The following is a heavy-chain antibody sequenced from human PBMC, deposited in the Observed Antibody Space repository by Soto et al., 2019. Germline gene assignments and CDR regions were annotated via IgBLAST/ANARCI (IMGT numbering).Heavy chain of an antibody. D-gene: IGHD2-8*01. CDR2: ISVYSGNT. CDR1: GYSFTNYG. J-gene: IGHJ4*02. CDR3: ARDSAGVYANGDFDY. Sequence: QVQLVQSGAEVKKPGASVKVSCKASGYSFTNYGISWVRQAPGQGLEWMGWISVYSGNTNYAQKLQGRLSMTTDTSTSTAYMELRSLRSDDTAVYDCARDSAGVYANGDFDYWGQGTMVTVSS. V-gene: IGHV1-18*01.